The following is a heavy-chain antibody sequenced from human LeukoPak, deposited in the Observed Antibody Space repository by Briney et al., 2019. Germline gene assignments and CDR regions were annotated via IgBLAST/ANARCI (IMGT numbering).Heavy chain of an antibody. CDR2: IYYSGST. Sequence: PSETLSLTCAVYGGSFSGYYWSWIRQPPGKGLEWIGYIYYSGSTNYNPSLKSRVTISVDTSKNQFSLKLSSVTAADTAVYYCARDGYLDWFEHAFDIWGQGTMVTVSS. J-gene: IGHJ3*02. CDR1: GGSFSGYY. CDR3: ARDGYLDWFEHAFDI. V-gene: IGHV4-59*01. D-gene: IGHD3-9*01.